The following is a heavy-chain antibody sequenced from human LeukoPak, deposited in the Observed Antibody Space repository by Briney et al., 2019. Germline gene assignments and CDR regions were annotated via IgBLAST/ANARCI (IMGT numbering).Heavy chain of an antibody. D-gene: IGHD2-21*02. V-gene: IGHV4-38-2*02. J-gene: IGHJ4*02. CDR1: SYSISSGYY. CDR3: ARGDTKYYFDY. CDR2: IYHSGST. Sequence: SETLSLTCTVSSYSISSGYYWGWIRQPPGKGLEWIGSIYHSGSTYYNPSLKRRVTISVDTSKNQFSLKLSSVTAADTAVYFCARGDTKYYFDYWGQGTLVTVSS.